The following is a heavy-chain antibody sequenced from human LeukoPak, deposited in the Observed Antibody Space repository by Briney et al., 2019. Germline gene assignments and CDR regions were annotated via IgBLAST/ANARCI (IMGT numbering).Heavy chain of an antibody. D-gene: IGHD4-23*01. CDR3: ARYDSRGSASTRFDS. J-gene: IGHJ5*01. CDR1: GYPLGRNYF. CDR2: IYGSEST. V-gene: IGHV4-38-2*01. Sequence: SETLSLTCAVSGYPLGRNYFWGWVRPRPGKRLEWIGRIYGSESTTYNPSLMNRVTISVDTSRTHLSLHLTSATAADTAVYYCARYDSRGSASTRFDSWGQGILVTISS.